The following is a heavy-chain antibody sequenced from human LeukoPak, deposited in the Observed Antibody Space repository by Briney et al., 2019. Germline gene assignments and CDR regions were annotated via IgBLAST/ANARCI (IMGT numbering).Heavy chain of an antibody. V-gene: IGHV1-69*05. CDR2: IIPIFGTA. J-gene: IGHJ4*02. CDR3: VRRYCTNGVCYYY. CDR1: XXTFISYA. D-gene: IGHD2-8*01. Sequence: ASVKXXXXASXXTFISYAIXWVRQAPGQGLEWRGGIIPIFGTANYAQKFQGRVTITTDESKSTDYMERRRLRYEDEAVYYCVRRYCTNGVCYYYWGQGTLVTVSS.